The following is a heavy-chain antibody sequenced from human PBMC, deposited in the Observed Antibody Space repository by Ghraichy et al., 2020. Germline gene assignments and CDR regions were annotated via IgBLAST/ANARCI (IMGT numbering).Heavy chain of an antibody. CDR3: ARRMIGAFDI. D-gene: IGHD2/OR15-2a*01. CDR2: ISSSSSYI. J-gene: IGHJ3*02. V-gene: IGHV3-21*01. Sequence: SCAASGFTFSSYSMNWVRQAPGKGLEWVSSISSSSSYIYYADSVKGRFTISRDNAKNSLYLQMNSLRAEDTAVYYCARRMIGAFDIWGQGTMVTVSS. CDR1: GFTFSSYS.